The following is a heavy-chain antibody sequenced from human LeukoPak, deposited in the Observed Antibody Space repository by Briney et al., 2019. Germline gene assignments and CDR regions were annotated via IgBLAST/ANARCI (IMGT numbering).Heavy chain of an antibody. CDR3: ARGVCTNGVCYPYYFDY. J-gene: IGHJ4*02. V-gene: IGHV4-34*01. CDR2: INHSGST. CDR1: GGSFSGYY. D-gene: IGHD2-8*01. Sequence: SETLSLTCAVYGGSFSGYYWSWIRQPPGKGLEWIGEINHSGSTNYNPSLESRATISVDTSKNQFSLKLSSVTAADTAVYYCARGVCTNGVCYPYYFDYWGQGTLVTVSS.